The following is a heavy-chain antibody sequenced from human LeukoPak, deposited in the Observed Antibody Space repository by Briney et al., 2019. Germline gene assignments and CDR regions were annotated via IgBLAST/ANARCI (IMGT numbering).Heavy chain of an antibody. CDR2: ISYDGSNK. CDR3: ASMAGTGDH. V-gene: IGHV3-30-3*01. CDR1: GFTFSSYA. J-gene: IGHJ4*02. D-gene: IGHD1-7*01. Sequence: GRSLRLSCAASGFTFSSYAMHWVRQAPGKGLEWVAVISYDGSNKYYADSVKGRFTISRDNSKNTLYLQMNSLRAEDTAVYYCASMAGTGDHWGQGTLVTVSS.